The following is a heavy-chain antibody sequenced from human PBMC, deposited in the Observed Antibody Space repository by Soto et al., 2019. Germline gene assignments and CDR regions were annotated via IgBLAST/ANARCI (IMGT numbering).Heavy chain of an antibody. J-gene: IGHJ4*02. CDR3: AIRYSVVRGRDCVY. D-gene: IGHD3-10*01. CDR2: INPSGGST. Sequence: QVQLVQSGAEVKKPGASVKVSCKASGYTFTSYYMHWVRQAPGQGLEWMGIINPSGGSTSYAQKYEGRVTMPRNTSTSKVYMELSCLRSEDTAVYYCAIRYSVVRGRDCVYWGQGTLVTVSS. V-gene: IGHV1-46*01. CDR1: GYTFTSYY.